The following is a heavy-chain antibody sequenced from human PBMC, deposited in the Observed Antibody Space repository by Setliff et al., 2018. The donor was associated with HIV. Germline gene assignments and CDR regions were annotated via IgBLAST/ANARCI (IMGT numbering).Heavy chain of an antibody. CDR1: GGSISSYY. V-gene: IGHV4-4*07. J-gene: IGHJ6*04. CDR3: ARDKTAVPRDVDAFDI. Sequence: SETLSLTCTVSGGSISSYYWSWIRQPAGKGLEWIGRIYTSGNTNYNPSLKSLKSRVTMSVDTSKNQFSLKLSSVTAADTAVYYCARDKTAVPRDVDAFDIWGKGTTVTVSS. D-gene: IGHD5-12*01. CDR2: IYTSGNT.